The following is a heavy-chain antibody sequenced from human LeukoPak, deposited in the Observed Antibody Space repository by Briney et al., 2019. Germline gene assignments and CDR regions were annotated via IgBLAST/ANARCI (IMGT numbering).Heavy chain of an antibody. CDR1: GFTVSSNY. D-gene: IGHD3-3*01. J-gene: IGHJ4*02. CDR3: ARSLTIFGVVPN. CDR2: IYSGGST. V-gene: IGHV3-66*01. Sequence: GGSLRLSCAASGFTVSSNYMSWVRQAPGKGLEWVSVIYSGGSTYYADSVKGRFTISRDNSKNTLYLQMNSLRAEDTAVYYCARSLTIFGVVPNWGQGTLVTVSS.